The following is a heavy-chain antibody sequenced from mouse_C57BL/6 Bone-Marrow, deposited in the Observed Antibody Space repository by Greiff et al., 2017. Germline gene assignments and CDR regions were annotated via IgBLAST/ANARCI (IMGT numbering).Heavy chain of an antibody. D-gene: IGHD4-1*01. Sequence: EVNLVESGGGLVKPGGSLKLSCAASGFTFSSYAMSWVRQTPEKRLEWVATLSDGGSYTYYPDNVKGRFTISRDNAKNNLYLQMSHLKSEDTAMYYCARANWDFAYWGQGTLVTVSA. J-gene: IGHJ3*01. CDR1: GFTFSSYA. CDR2: LSDGGSYT. CDR3: ARANWDFAY. V-gene: IGHV5-4*03.